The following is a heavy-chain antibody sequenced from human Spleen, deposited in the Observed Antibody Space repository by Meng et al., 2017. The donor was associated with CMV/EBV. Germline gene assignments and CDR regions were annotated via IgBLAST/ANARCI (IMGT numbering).Heavy chain of an antibody. J-gene: IGHJ4*02. V-gene: IGHV4-59*01. CDR3: ARKRITIFGVVTRAIDY. CDR2: IYYSGST. D-gene: IGHD3-3*01. Sequence: GSLRLSCTVSGGSISSYYWSWIRQPPGKGLEWIGYIYYSGSTNYNPSLKSRVTISVDTSKNQFSLKLSSVTAADTAVYYCARKRITIFGVVTRAIDYWGQGTLVTVSS. CDR1: GGSISSYY.